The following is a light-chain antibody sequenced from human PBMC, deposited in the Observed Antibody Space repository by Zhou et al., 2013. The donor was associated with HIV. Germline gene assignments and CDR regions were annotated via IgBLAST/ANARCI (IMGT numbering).Light chain of an antibody. Sequence: KFMLIQPHSVSESPGKTVTISCTRSSGSIGSNYVQWYQQRPGTSPINVIYETDQRPSEVPDRFSGSIDTSSNAASLTISGLKTEDEADYYCQSFNDVDHVVFGGGTKLTVL. J-gene: IGLJ2*01. CDR2: ETD. V-gene: IGLV6-57*01. CDR1: SGSIGSNY. CDR3: QSFNDVDHVV.